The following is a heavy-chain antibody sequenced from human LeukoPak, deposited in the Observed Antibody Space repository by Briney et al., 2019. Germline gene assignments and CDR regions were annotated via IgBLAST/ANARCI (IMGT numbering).Heavy chain of an antibody. Sequence: QPGGFLRLSCAASGFTFSSYTMSWVRQAPGKGLEWVSGVSGSGGNIHYADSVKGRFTISRDNSKNTLYLQMNSLRAEDTAVYYCAASLPNIVVVPATKGPFGYWGQGALVTVSS. CDR1: GFTFSSYT. CDR2: VSGSGGNI. D-gene: IGHD2-2*01. J-gene: IGHJ4*02. V-gene: IGHV3-23*01. CDR3: AASLPNIVVVPATKGPFGY.